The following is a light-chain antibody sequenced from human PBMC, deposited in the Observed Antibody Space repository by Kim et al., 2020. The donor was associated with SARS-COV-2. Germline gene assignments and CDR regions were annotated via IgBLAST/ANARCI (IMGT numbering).Light chain of an antibody. CDR1: SGSIASNY. CDR2: EDY. Sequence: NFMLTQPHSVSESPGKTVTISCTRSSGSIASNYVQWYQQRPGSAPTTVIYEDYQRPSGVPDRFSGSIDSSSNSASLTISGLKTEDEADYYCQSYDTNIVIFGRGTKLTVL. CDR3: QSYDTNIVI. V-gene: IGLV6-57*03. J-gene: IGLJ2*01.